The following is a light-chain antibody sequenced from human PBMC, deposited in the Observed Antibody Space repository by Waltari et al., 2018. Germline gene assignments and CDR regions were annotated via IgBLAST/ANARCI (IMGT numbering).Light chain of an antibody. J-gene: IGLJ2*01. CDR2: GVS. CDR1: SSDVGGYNY. CDR3: NSYTSSSTSYVV. V-gene: IGLV2-14*01. Sequence: QSALTQPASVSGSPGQAITISCTGTSSDVGGYNYVSGYQQHPGKAPKLMIYGVSRRPSGVSNRFSGSKSGNTASLTISGLQAEDEADYYCNSYTSSSTSYVVFGGGTKLTVL.